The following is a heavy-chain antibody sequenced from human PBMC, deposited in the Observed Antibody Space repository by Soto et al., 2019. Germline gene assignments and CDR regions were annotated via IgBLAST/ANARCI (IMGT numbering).Heavy chain of an antibody. CDR3: ARRPLVRGIIPYYFDS. Sequence: QLQLQESGPGLVKPSETLSLTCTVSGGSINNSSFYWGWVRQPPGKRLEWIGSIYYSGSAYYNPSLNRRPTISVDTSKNQFSLILSPVTAAATAVYFCARRPLVRGIIPYYFDSWGQGTLVTVSS. D-gene: IGHD3-10*01. J-gene: IGHJ4*02. V-gene: IGHV4-39*01. CDR1: GGSINNSSFY. CDR2: IYYSGSA.